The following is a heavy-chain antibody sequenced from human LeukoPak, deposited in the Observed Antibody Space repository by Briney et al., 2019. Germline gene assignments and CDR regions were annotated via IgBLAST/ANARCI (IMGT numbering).Heavy chain of an antibody. D-gene: IGHD6-6*01. Sequence: HSGGSLRLSCAASGFTFSSYAMSWVRQVPGKGLEWVSVINGSGDNTYYADSVKGRFTISRDNSKNMLYLQMNSLRAEDTAVYYCAKWKYSNSGIDDYWGQGTLVTVSS. V-gene: IGHV3-23*01. J-gene: IGHJ4*02. CDR3: AKWKYSNSGIDDY. CDR2: INGSGDNT. CDR1: GFTFSSYA.